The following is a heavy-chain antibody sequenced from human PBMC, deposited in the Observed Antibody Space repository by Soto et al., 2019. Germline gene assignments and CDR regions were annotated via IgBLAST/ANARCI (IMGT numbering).Heavy chain of an antibody. J-gene: IGHJ3*02. CDR2: IYYSGTA. Sequence: QLQLQESGPGLVKPSETLSLTCSVSGGSISSSTYYWGWFRQPPGKGLEWIGSIYYSGTAHYTPSLKSRLTISVDTSKNQFSMNLSAVTAADTAVYYCARRATTVTYDAFDIWGQGTMVTVSS. CDR1: GGSISSSTYY. D-gene: IGHD4-17*01. CDR3: ARRATTVTYDAFDI. V-gene: IGHV4-39*01.